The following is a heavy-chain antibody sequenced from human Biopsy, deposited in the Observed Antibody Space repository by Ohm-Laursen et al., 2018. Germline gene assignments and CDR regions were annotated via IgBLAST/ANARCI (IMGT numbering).Heavy chain of an antibody. J-gene: IGHJ4*02. V-gene: IGHV3-9*01. CDR3: VKATASCDGSGYYYDY. CDR2: ISGSSAHI. Sequence: SLRLSCSASGLTFEDYAMHWVRQVPGKGLEWVSVISGSSAHIDYADSVKGRFTISRDNAKKTLYLQMNSLRAEDTAVYYCVKATASCDGSGYYYDYWGQGTLVTVSS. D-gene: IGHD3-22*01. CDR1: GLTFEDYA.